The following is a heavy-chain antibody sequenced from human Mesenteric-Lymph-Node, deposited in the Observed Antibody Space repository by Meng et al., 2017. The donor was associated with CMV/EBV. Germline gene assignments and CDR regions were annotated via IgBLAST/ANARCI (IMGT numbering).Heavy chain of an antibody. Sequence: GESLKISCAASGFTFDDYAMHWVRQAPGRGLEWVSLITWDGVNTYYADSVKGRFTISRDNSKNSLYLQMNSLRAEDTAFYYCAKDSTKGPLPITTFGVIVINYFDYWGQGMLVTVSS. CDR1: GFTFDDYA. J-gene: IGHJ4*02. CDR3: AKDSTKGPLPITTFGVIVINYFDY. CDR2: ITWDGVNT. V-gene: IGHV3-43D*03. D-gene: IGHD3-3*01.